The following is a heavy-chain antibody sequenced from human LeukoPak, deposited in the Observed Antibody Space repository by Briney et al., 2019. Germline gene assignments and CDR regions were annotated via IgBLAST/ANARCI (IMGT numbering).Heavy chain of an antibody. D-gene: IGHD6-13*01. CDR3: VRDRGSSWFADY. Sequence: ASVKVSCKASRYIFTSYYIHWVRQPPGQGLEWMGWINPNNGGTKYAQKFQGRVTITTDTSITTAYMELSRLRSDDTAMYYCVRDRGSSWFADYWGQGTLLTVSS. CDR2: INPNNGGT. CDR1: RYIFTSYY. J-gene: IGHJ4*02. V-gene: IGHV1-2*02.